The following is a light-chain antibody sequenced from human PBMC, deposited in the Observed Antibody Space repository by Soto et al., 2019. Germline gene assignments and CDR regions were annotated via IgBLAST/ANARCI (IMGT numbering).Light chain of an antibody. CDR3: QQYYSTPLP. V-gene: IGKV4-1*01. J-gene: IGKJ4*01. Sequence: DIVMTQSPDSLAVSLGERATINCKSSQSVLYSSNNKNYLAWYQQKPGQPPKLLIYWASTRESGVPDRFSGSGSGTDLTLTISSLQAEDVAVYYCQQYYSTPLPFGAGTKVDIX. CDR1: QSVLYSSNNKNY. CDR2: WAS.